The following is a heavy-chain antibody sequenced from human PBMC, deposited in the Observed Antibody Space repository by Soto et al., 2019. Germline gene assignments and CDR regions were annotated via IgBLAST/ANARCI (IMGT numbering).Heavy chain of an antibody. CDR1: GGSISSGGYS. Sequence: SETLSLTCAVSGGSISSGGYSWSWIRQPPGKGLEWIGYIYHSGSTYYNPSLKSRVTISVDRSKNQFSLKLSSVTAADTAVYYCARKSPYGSGSYGFDYWGQGTLVTVS. CDR2: IYHSGST. J-gene: IGHJ4*02. D-gene: IGHD3-10*01. V-gene: IGHV4-30-2*01. CDR3: ARKSPYGSGSYGFDY.